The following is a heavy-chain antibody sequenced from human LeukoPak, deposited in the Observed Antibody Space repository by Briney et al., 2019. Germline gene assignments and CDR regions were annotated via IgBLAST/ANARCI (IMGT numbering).Heavy chain of an antibody. J-gene: IGHJ3*02. V-gene: IGHV3-15*01. CDR2: IKSKTVGGTT. Sequence: GGSLRLSCAAPGSTFSNAWMSGVGRAPGKGLKWVGRIKSKTVGGTTDYAASVKGRFPISRDDSKNTLYLQMNSLKTEDTAVYYCTTDCSSTSCYGDGAFDIWGQGTMVTGSS. CDR3: TTDCSSTSCYGDGAFDI. CDR1: GSTFSNAW. D-gene: IGHD2-2*01.